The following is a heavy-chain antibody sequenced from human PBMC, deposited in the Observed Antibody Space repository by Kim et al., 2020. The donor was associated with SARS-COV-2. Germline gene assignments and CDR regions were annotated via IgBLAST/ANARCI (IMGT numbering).Heavy chain of an antibody. V-gene: IGHV3-7*01. Sequence: GGSLRLSCAASGFTLSSYWMSWVRQAPGKGLEWVANIKQDGSEKYYVDSVKGRFTISRDNAKNSLYLQMNSLRAEDTAVYYCARDASGYPRWGQGTLVTVSS. CDR3: ARDASGYPR. CDR1: GFTLSSYW. CDR2: IKQDGSEK. D-gene: IGHD3-22*01. J-gene: IGHJ4*02.